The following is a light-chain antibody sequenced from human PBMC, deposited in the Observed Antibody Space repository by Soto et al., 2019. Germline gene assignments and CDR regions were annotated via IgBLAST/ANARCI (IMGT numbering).Light chain of an antibody. V-gene: IGKV1-5*01. J-gene: IGKJ3*01. CDR3: KQYNSY. CDR2: DAS. CDR1: QSINSW. Sequence: DIQMTQSPSTLSASVGDRVTITCRASQSINSWLAWFQQKPGQAPKLLIYDASSLESGVPSRFSGSGSGTEFTLTISSLQPDDFATYYCKQYNSYFGPGTRVDIK.